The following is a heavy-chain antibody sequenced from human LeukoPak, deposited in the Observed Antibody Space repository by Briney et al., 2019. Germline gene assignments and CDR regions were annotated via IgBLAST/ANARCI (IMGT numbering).Heavy chain of an antibody. CDR2: ISWDGSTK. CDR1: GFTFSSYA. CDR3: ARDLSERYSTDY. Sequence: GGSLRLSCAASGFTFSSYAIHWVRQAPGKGLEWVAFISWDGSTKYYADSVKGRFTISRDNSQNTLDLQMNSLRAEDTAVYYCARDLSERYSTDYWGQGTLVTVSS. V-gene: IGHV3-30-3*01. D-gene: IGHD1-26*01. J-gene: IGHJ4*02.